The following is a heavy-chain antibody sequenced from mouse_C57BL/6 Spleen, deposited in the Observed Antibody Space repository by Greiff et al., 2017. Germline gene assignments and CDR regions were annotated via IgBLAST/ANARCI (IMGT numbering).Heavy chain of an antibody. CDR1: GSPFTDSE. Sequence: QFQLQPSGAELVRPGASVTLSCKASGSPFTDSEMHWVKPTPVHGLEWIGAIDPETGGTAYNQKFKGKAILTADKSSSTAYMELRSLTSEDSAVYYCTRAIYYGNAYYFDYWGQGTTLTVSS. CDR3: TRAIYYGNAYYFDY. J-gene: IGHJ2*01. V-gene: IGHV1-15*01. CDR2: IDPETGGT. D-gene: IGHD2-1*01.